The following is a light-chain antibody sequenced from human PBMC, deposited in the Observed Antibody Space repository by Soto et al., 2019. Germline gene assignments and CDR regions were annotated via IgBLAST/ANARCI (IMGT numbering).Light chain of an antibody. CDR1: SSNIGSNY. CDR3: AAWDDSLSGPYV. V-gene: IGLV1-47*01. J-gene: IGLJ1*01. CDR2: RNN. Sequence: QSVLTQPASASGTPGQRVTISCSGSSSNIGSNYVYWYQQLPGTAPKLLIYRNNQRPSGVPDRFSGPKSGTSASLAISGLRSEDEADYYSAAWDDSLSGPYVFGTGTKVTVL.